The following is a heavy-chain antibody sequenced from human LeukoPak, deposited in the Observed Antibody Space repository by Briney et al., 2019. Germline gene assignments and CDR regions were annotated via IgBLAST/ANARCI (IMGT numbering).Heavy chain of an antibody. J-gene: IGHJ3*02. CDR2: INPNSGGT. CDR3: ARVGVGAKLLGAFDI. CDR1: GYSFTSYW. D-gene: IGHD1-26*01. V-gene: IGHV1-2*02. Sequence: GESLKTSCKGSGYSFTSYWIGWVRQAPGQGLEWMGWINPNSGGTNYAQKFQRRVTMTRDTSISTAYMELSRLRSDDTAVYYCARVGVGAKLLGAFDIWGQGTMVTVSS.